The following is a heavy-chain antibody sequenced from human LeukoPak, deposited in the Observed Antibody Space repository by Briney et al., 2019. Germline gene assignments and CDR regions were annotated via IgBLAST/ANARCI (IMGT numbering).Heavy chain of an antibody. J-gene: IGHJ3*02. V-gene: IGHV4-39*07. CDR3: ERGNRAAAGLLGDAFDI. CDR1: GGSISSSGYH. D-gene: IGHD6-13*01. Sequence: SETLSLTCTVSGGSISSSGYHWGWIRQPPGKGLEWIGSIYHSGSTYYNPSLKSRVTISLDTSKNQFSLKLSSVTAADTAVYYRERGNRAAAGLLGDAFDIWGQGTMVTVSS. CDR2: IYHSGST.